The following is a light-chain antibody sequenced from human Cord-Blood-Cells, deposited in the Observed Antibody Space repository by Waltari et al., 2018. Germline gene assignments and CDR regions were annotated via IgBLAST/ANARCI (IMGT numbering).Light chain of an antibody. Sequence: EIVLTQSPATLSLSPGERATLSCRASQSVSSYLAWYQQKPGQAPRLLIYDASNRATGIAARFSGSVSGTDFTLTISSLVPEDFAVYYCQQRSNWAWTFGQGTKVEIK. CDR3: QQRSNWAWT. CDR2: DAS. CDR1: QSVSSY. V-gene: IGKV3-11*01. J-gene: IGKJ1*01.